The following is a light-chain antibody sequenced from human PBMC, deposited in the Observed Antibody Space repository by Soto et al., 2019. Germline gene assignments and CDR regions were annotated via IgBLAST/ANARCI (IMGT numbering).Light chain of an antibody. Sequence: EIVLTQSPGTLSLSPGERATLSCRASPSVSSSYLAWYQQKPGQAPRLLIYGASSRAIGIPDRFSGSGSGTDFTLTISRLEPEDFAVYYCQQYDSSPRYTFGQGTKLEIK. J-gene: IGKJ2*01. CDR2: GAS. CDR1: PSVSSSY. CDR3: QQYDSSPRYT. V-gene: IGKV3-20*01.